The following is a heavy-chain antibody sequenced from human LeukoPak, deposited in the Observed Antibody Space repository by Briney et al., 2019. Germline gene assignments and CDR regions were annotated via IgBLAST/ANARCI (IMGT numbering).Heavy chain of an antibody. CDR3: ARSHTVTTYYFNY. CDR2: LSSNGGSY. CDR1: GFTFSSYD. J-gene: IGHJ4*02. Sequence: GTLTFSCAASGFTFSSYDMHWVRQAPGQGLEYFSALSSNGGSYSYANSVKGSFTIARENSKNTLYLQMGSLRAEDMAVYYWARSHTVTTYYFNYWGQGPLVTVSS. D-gene: IGHD4-17*01. V-gene: IGHV3-64*01.